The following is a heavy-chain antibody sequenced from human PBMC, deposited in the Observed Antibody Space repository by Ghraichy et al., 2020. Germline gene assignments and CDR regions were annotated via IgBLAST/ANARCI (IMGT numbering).Heavy chain of an antibody. J-gene: IGHJ3*02. Sequence: GSLRLSCTVSGGSISSSSYYWGWIRQPPGKGLEWIGSIYYSGSTYYNPSLKSRVTISVDTSKNQFSLKLSSVTAADTAVYYCARWEWLVLKGAFDIWGQGTMVTVSS. CDR3: ARWEWLVLKGAFDI. V-gene: IGHV4-39*01. CDR1: GGSISSSSYY. CDR2: IYYSGST. D-gene: IGHD6-19*01.